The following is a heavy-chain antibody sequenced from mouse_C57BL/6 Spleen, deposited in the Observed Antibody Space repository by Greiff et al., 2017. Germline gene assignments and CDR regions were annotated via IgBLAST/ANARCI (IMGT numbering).Heavy chain of an antibody. CDR1: GYTFTSYD. CDR3: ARLGTYYGSSYLLAMDY. J-gene: IGHJ4*01. D-gene: IGHD1-1*01. Sequence: VQLQQSGPELVKPGASVKLSCKASGYTFTSYDINWVKQRPGQGLEWIGWIYPRDGSTKYNEKFKGKATLTVDTSSRTAYMELHSLTSEDSAVYFCARLGTYYGSSYLLAMDYWGQGTSVTVSS. CDR2: IYPRDGST. V-gene: IGHV1-85*01.